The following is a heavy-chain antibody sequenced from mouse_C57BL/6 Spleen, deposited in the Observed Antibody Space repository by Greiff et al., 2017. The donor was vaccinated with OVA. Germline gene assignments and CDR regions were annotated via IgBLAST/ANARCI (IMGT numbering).Heavy chain of an antibody. CDR1: GFSFNTYA. D-gene: IGHD6-5*01. CDR3: VRRSLYYYAMDY. V-gene: IGHV10-1*01. CDR2: IRSKSNNYAT. Sequence: EVKVEESGGGLVQPKGSLKLSCAASGFSFNTYAMNWVRQAPGKGLEWVARIRSKSNNYATYYAESVKDRFSIPRDDSESMLYLQMNNLKTEDTAMYYCVRRSLYYYAMDYWGQGTSVTVSS. J-gene: IGHJ4*01.